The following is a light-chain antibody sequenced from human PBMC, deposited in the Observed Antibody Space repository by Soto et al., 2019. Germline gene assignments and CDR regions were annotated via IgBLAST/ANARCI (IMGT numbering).Light chain of an antibody. CDR2: GAS. Sequence: EIVLAQSPGTLSLPPGERATLSCRASQSIGGRKVAWFQQKPGQAPRLLIYGASSRGSGIPDRFSGGGSGTDFTLTISRLEPEDFATYYCQQSYSTSWTFGQGTKVDIK. CDR3: QQSYSTSWT. J-gene: IGKJ1*01. CDR1: QSIGGRK. V-gene: IGKV3-20*01.